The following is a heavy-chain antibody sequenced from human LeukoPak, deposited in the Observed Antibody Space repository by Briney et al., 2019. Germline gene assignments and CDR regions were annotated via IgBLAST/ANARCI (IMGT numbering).Heavy chain of an antibody. CDR3: ARLDDDSNYVVY. CDR1: GGSISSSSYY. V-gene: IGHV4-39*01. CDR2: IYYSGST. J-gene: IGHJ4*02. D-gene: IGHD4-4*01. Sequence: SETLSLTCTVSGGSISSSSYYWGWIRQPPGKGLEWIGSIYYSGSTYYNPSLKSRVTISVDTSKNQFSLKLSSVTAADTAVYYCARLDDDSNYVVYWGQGTLVTVS.